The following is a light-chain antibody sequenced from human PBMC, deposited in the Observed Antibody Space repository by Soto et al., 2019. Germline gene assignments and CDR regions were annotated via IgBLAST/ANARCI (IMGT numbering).Light chain of an antibody. J-gene: IGLJ2*01. CDR2: EVS. V-gene: IGLV2-8*01. CDR3: SSYSGNYIVL. CDR1: SSDVGVYNF. Sequence: SALTQPPSASGSPGQSVTSSCTGTSSDVGVYNFVSWYQHHPGKAPKLMIYEVSKRPSGVPDRFSGSKSGNTASLTVSGLQAEDEADYYCSSYSGNYIVLLGGGTKLTVL.